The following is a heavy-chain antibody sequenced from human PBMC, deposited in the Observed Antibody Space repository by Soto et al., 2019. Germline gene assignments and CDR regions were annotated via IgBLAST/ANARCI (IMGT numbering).Heavy chain of an antibody. CDR3: ARQLGHDYINNWFDP. Sequence: PGESLKISCKGSGYRFTSYWIAWVRQMPGKGLEWMGIIYPGDSDARYSPSFQGQVTISVDKSISTAYLQWSSLKASDTAIYYCARQLGHDYINNWFDPWGQGTLVIVSS. CDR1: GYRFTSYW. J-gene: IGHJ5*02. CDR2: IYPGDSDA. D-gene: IGHD4-4*01. V-gene: IGHV5-51*01.